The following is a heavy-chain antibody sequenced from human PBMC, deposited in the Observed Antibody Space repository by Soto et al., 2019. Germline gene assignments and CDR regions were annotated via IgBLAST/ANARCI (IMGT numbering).Heavy chain of an antibody. Sequence: VASVKVSCKASGYTFTSYGISWVRQAPGQGLEWMGWISAYNGNTNYAQKLQGRVTMTTDTSTSTAYMELRSLRSDDTAVYYCARHSRITIFGVVIKGYYYYYAMDAWGQ. CDR3: ARHSRITIFGVVIKGYYYYYAMDA. V-gene: IGHV1-18*04. CDR2: ISAYNGNT. CDR1: GYTFTSYG. J-gene: IGHJ6*02. D-gene: IGHD3-3*01.